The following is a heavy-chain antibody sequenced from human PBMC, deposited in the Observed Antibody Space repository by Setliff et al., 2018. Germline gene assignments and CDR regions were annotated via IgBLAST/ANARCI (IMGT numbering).Heavy chain of an antibody. Sequence: KPSETLSLTCTVSGGSISSSSYYWGWIRQPPGKGLEWIGSIYYSGSTNYNPSLKSRVTISVDTSKNQFSLKLSSVTAADTAVYYCARGAGWCCDSSGYYYDYWGQGTLVTVSS. D-gene: IGHD3-22*01. CDR2: IYYSGST. CDR3: ARGAGWCCDSSGYYYDY. J-gene: IGHJ4*02. V-gene: IGHV4-39*07. CDR1: GGSISSSSYY.